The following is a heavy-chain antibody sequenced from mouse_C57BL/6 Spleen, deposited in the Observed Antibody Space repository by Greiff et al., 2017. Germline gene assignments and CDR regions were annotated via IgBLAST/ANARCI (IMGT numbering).Heavy chain of an antibody. CDR3: AREAYYSNSWFAY. J-gene: IGHJ3*01. V-gene: IGHV5-17*01. CDR1: GFTFSDYG. Sequence: EVKLQESGGGLVKPGGSLKLSCAASGFTFSDYGMHWVRQAPEKGLEWVAYISSGSSTIYYADTVKGRFTISRDNAKNTLFLQMTSLRSEDTAMYYCAREAYYSNSWFAYWGQGTLVTVSA. CDR2: ISSGSSTI. D-gene: IGHD2-5*01.